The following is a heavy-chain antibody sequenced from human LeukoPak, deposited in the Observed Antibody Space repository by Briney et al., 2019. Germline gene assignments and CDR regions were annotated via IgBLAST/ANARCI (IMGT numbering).Heavy chain of an antibody. CDR1: GYTFTSYD. CDR2: MNPNSGNT. D-gene: IGHD2-2*01. J-gene: IGHJ4*02. Sequence: GASVKVSCKASGYTFTSYDINWVRQATGQGLEWMGWMNPNSGNTGYAQKFQGRVTITRDTSAGTAYMELSSLRSEDTAVYYCARDTFGTSRPSDYWGQGTLVTVSS. V-gene: IGHV1-8*03. CDR3: ARDTFGTSRPSDY.